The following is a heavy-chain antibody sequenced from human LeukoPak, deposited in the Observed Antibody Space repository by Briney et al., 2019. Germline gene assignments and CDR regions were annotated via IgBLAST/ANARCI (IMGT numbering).Heavy chain of an antibody. V-gene: IGHV1-2*06. Sequence: ASVNVSCKASGYSFTAYFLHWRRLAPGQGLEWVGRINPNNGDTSYAQKFQGRVTMARDTSISTAYMELNSLTSDDTAVYYCARTMAAVGTDAFDIWGQGTLVTVSP. CDR3: ARTMAAVGTDAFDI. CDR1: GYSFTAYF. J-gene: IGHJ3*02. CDR2: INPNNGDT. D-gene: IGHD6-13*01.